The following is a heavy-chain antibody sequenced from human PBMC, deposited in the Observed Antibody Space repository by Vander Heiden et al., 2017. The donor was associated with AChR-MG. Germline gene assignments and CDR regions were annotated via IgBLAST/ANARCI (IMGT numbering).Heavy chain of an antibody. V-gene: IGHV3-49*04. CDR3: TRADTVVGAAYYFDF. D-gene: IGHD1-26*01. CDR2: IRKKSFGGTR. Sequence: EVQLVVSGGGLEQPGRSLRLSCRASGFNFAEYGMNWVRQAPGKGRGWVSSIRKKSFGGTREYAASVKDRFISSRDNSESIAYLQMNSLKTEDTAVYYCTRADTVVGAAYYFDFWDQGTLVTVSS. CDR1: GFNFAEYG. J-gene: IGHJ4*02.